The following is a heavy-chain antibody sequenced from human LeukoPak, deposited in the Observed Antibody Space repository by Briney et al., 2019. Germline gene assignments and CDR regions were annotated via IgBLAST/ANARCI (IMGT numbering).Heavy chain of an antibody. J-gene: IGHJ4*02. D-gene: IGHD1-1*01. CDR1: GGSIRSYY. Sequence: SETLSLTCTVSGGSIRSYYWSWIRQPPGKGLEWIGYIYYSGSTNYSPSLKSRVTISVDTSKNQFSLKLSSVTAADTAVYYCASGPRTNWARFDQWGQGTQVSVSS. CDR2: IYYSGST. V-gene: IGHV4-59*08. CDR3: ASGPRTNWARFDQ.